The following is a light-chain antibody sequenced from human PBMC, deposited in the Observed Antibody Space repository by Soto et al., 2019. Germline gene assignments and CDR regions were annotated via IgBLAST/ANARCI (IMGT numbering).Light chain of an antibody. V-gene: IGKV1-5*03. J-gene: IGKJ1*01. Sequence: DIQMTQSPSTLSASVGDRVTITCRASQSISSWLAWYQQKPGKAPNLLIYMASTLESGVPSRFSGSGSGTEFTLTITSLQPDDFATYYCQQYNVYSPTFGQVTKVEI. CDR2: MAS. CDR3: QQYNVYSPT. CDR1: QSISSW.